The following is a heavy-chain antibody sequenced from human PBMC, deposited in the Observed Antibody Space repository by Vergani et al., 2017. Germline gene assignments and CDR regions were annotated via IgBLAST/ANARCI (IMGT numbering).Heavy chain of an antibody. CDR3: ARAGDDMVRGVTTQH. Sequence: QVQLQQWGAGLLKPSETLSLTCTVSGGSISSYYWSWIRQPPGKGLEWIGYIYYSGSTNYNPSLKSRVTISVDTSKNQFSLKLSSVTAADTAVYYCARAGDDMVRGVTTQHWGQGTLVTVSS. CDR2: IYYSGST. D-gene: IGHD3-10*01. V-gene: IGHV4-59*08. J-gene: IGHJ1*01. CDR1: GGSISSYY.